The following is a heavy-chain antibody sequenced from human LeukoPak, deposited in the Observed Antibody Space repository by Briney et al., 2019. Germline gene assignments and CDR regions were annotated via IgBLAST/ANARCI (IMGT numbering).Heavy chain of an antibody. J-gene: IGHJ4*02. D-gene: IGHD1-26*01. V-gene: IGHV3-23*01. CDR1: GFSFSSYA. CDR3: AREGIVGVITD. CDR2: ITRSGGNT. Sequence: PGGSLRPSCTASGFSFSSYAMSWVRQAPGKGLEWVSAITRSGGNTYFTDSMKGRFTISRDTSKKTLYLQMSSLRAEDTDIYYCAREGIVGVITDWGQGTQVTVSS.